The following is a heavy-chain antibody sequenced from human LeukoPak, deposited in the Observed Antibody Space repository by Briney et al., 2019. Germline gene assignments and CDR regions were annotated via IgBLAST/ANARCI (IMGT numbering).Heavy chain of an antibody. V-gene: IGHV1-24*01. CDR1: GYTLTELS. CDR2: FDPEDGET. Sequence: GASVKVSCKVSGYTLTELSMHWVRQAPGKGLEWMGGFDPEDGETIYAQKFQGRVTMTEDTSTDTAYMELSSLRSEDTAVYYCATGPRGLRFGTFDYWGQGTLVTVSS. CDR3: ATGPRGLRFGTFDY. D-gene: IGHD5-12*01. J-gene: IGHJ4*02.